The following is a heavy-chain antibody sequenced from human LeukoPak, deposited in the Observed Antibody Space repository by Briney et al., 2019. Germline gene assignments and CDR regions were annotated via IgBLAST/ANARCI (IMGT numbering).Heavy chain of an antibody. Sequence: ASEKVSCKASGYTFTGYYMHWVRQAPGQGLEWMGRINPNSGGTNYAQKFQGRVTMTRDTSISTAYMELSRLRSDDTAVYYCARMRGGGPQYYYDSSGYGPWGQGTLVTVSS. V-gene: IGHV1-2*06. CDR3: ARMRGGGPQYYYDSSGYGP. CDR1: GYTFTGYY. D-gene: IGHD3-22*01. J-gene: IGHJ5*02. CDR2: INPNSGGT.